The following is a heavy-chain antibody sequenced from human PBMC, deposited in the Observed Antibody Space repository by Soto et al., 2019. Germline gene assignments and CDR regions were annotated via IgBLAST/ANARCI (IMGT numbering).Heavy chain of an antibody. D-gene: IGHD6-25*01. J-gene: IGHJ4*02. Sequence: QVQLVQSGAEVKKPGASVKLSCRTSGYTFTHYYIHWVRQAPGQGLEWLAIINPASGSTYYAQDFLGRVTLTMDTSTTTVYMELSCLRAEDTAIFYCARELAAGDHWGEGTLVTVYS. CDR1: GYTFTHYY. V-gene: IGHV1-46*01. CDR2: INPASGST. CDR3: ARELAAGDH.